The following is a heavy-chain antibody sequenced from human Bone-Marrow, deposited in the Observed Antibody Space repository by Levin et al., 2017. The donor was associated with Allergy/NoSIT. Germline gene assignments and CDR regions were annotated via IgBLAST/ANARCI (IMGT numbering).Heavy chain of an antibody. D-gene: IGHD1-26*01. CDR3: ARSWRHTVGATHDY. Sequence: GESLKISCKASGYTFTGYYMHWVRQAPGQGLEWMGWINPNSGGTNYAQKFQGRVTMTRDTSISTAYMELSRLRSDDTAVYYCARSWRHTVGATHDYWGQGTLVTVSS. CDR1: GYTFTGYY. V-gene: IGHV1-2*02. J-gene: IGHJ4*02. CDR2: INPNSGGT.